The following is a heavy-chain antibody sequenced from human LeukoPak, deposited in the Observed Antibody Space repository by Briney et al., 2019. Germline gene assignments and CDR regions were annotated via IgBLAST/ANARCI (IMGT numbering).Heavy chain of an antibody. D-gene: IGHD2-2*01. V-gene: IGHV1-24*01. Sequence: ASVKVSCKVSGYTLTELSMHWVRQAPGKGLEWMGGFDPEDGETIYAQKFQGRVTMTEDTSTDTAYMELSSLRSEDTAVYYCATSRFIVVPAAISVNWFDPWGQGTLVTVSS. CDR3: ATSRFIVVPAAISVNWFDP. CDR2: FDPEDGET. CDR1: GYTLTELS. J-gene: IGHJ5*02.